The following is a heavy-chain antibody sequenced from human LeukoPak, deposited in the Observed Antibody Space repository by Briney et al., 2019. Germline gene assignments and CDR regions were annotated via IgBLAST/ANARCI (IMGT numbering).Heavy chain of an antibody. D-gene: IGHD6-6*01. Sequence: PSGTLSLTCAVYGGSFSGYYWSWIRQPPGKGLEWIGEINHSGSTNYNPSLKSRVTISVDTSKNQFSLKLSSVTAADTAVYYCATNGRYSSSSDYWGQGTLVTVSS. CDR3: ATNGRYSSSSDY. J-gene: IGHJ4*02. CDR2: INHSGST. CDR1: GGSFSGYY. V-gene: IGHV4-34*01.